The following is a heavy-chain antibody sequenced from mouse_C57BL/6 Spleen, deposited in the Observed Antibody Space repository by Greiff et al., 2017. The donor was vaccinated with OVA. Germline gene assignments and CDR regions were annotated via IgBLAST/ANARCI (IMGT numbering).Heavy chain of an antibody. CDR1: GYTFTSYW. D-gene: IGHD2-2*01. CDR2: IDPSDSYT. V-gene: IGHV1-69*01. CDR3: ATMVTTGFDY. Sequence: QVQLQQSGAELVMPGASVKLSCKASGYTFTSYWMHWVKQRPGQGLEWIGEIDPSDSYTNYNQKFKGKSTLTVDKSSSTAYMQLSSLTSEDSAVYYCATMVTTGFDYWGQGTTLTVSS. J-gene: IGHJ2*01.